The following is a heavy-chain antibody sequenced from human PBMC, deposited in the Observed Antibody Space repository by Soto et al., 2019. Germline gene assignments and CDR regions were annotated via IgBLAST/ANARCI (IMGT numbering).Heavy chain of an antibody. J-gene: IGHJ3*02. Sequence: QITLKESGPTLVKPTQTLTLTCTFSGFSLSTSGVGVGWIRQPPGKALEWLALIYWDDDKRYSPSLKSRLTITNDTSKNHVVLTMTNMDPVDTATYYCAHWYYDILTGYSDAFDIWGQGTMVTVSS. CDR1: GFSLSTSGVG. CDR3: AHWYYDILTGYSDAFDI. CDR2: IYWDDDK. D-gene: IGHD3-9*01. V-gene: IGHV2-5*02.